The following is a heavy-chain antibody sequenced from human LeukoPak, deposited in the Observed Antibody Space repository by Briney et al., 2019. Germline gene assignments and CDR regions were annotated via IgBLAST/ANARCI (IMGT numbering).Heavy chain of an antibody. CDR2: IYYSGST. V-gene: IGHV4-59*12. D-gene: IGHD6-13*01. CDR3: ARDRSSSWYSQERHGFDP. J-gene: IGHJ5*02. Sequence: SETLSLTCAVYGGSFSGYYWSWIRQPPGKGLEWIGYIYYSGSTYYNPSLKSRVTISVDTSKNQFSLKLNSVTPEDTAVYYCARDRSSSWYSQERHGFDPWGQGTLVTVSS. CDR1: GGSFSGYY.